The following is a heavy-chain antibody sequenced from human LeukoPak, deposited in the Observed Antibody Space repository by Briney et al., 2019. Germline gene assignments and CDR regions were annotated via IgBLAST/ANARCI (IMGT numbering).Heavy chain of an antibody. D-gene: IGHD3-3*01. CDR1: GYTFNSYG. Sequence: ASVKLSCKASGYTFNSYGICWVRQAPGQGLEWIGWIDTSNGNIKYAEKLQGRVTMTTDTSTSTAYMDLRSLRCDDTAVYYCARDGVSGHFDYWGRGALVTVSS. CDR2: IDTSNGNI. CDR3: ARDGVSGHFDY. V-gene: IGHV1-18*01. J-gene: IGHJ4*01.